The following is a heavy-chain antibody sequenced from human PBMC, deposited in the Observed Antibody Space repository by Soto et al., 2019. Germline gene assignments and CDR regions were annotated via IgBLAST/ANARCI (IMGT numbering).Heavy chain of an antibody. CDR3: AVPYSSSSGDYYYGMDV. J-gene: IGHJ6*02. D-gene: IGHD6-6*01. Sequence: QVQLVQSGAEVKKPGSSVKVSCKASGGTFSSYAISWVRQAPGQGLEWMGGIIPIFGTANYAQKFQGRVTITADESTSTAYMELSSLRSEDTAVYYCAVPYSSSSGDYYYGMDVWGQGTTVTVSS. V-gene: IGHV1-69*01. CDR2: IIPIFGTA. CDR1: GGTFSSYA.